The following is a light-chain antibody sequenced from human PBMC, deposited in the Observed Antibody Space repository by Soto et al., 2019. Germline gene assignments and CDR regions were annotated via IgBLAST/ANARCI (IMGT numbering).Light chain of an antibody. J-gene: IGKJ5*01. CDR3: QQYDNYPIT. Sequence: DIQMTQSPSSLSASVGVRVTITCPARQGISRWLAWYQHKPEKAPKSLIYAASSLQSGVPSRFSGRGSGTDFTLTISSLQPEDFATYYCQQYDNYPITFGQGTRLEIK. CDR2: AAS. CDR1: QGISRW. V-gene: IGKV1D-16*01.